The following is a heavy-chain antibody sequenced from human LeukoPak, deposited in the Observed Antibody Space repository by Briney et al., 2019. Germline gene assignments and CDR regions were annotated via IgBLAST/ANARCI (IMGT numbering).Heavy chain of an antibody. V-gene: IGHV4-59*08. CDR1: GGSIGSYY. D-gene: IGHD3-3*01. CDR3: AGQPITIFGVVTPWAFDI. J-gene: IGHJ3*02. CDR2: IYYSGST. Sequence: SETLSLTCTVSGGSIGSYYWSWIRQPPGKGLEWIGYIYYSGSTNYNPSLKSRVTISVDTSKNQFSLKLSSVTAADTAVYYCAGQPITIFGVVTPWAFDIWGQGTMVTVSS.